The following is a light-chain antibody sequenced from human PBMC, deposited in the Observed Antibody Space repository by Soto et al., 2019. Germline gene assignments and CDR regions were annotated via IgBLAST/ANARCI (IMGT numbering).Light chain of an antibody. CDR3: HHYNNWPPWT. Sequence: ERVMTQSPATLSVSPGERATLSCRASQSVGSNLAWYQQKPGQAPRLLIYGASTRATGIPARFSGSGSGTEFTLTISSLQSADFAVYYCHHYNNWPPWTFGQGTKVDIK. CDR2: GAS. J-gene: IGKJ1*01. CDR1: QSVGSN. V-gene: IGKV3-15*01.